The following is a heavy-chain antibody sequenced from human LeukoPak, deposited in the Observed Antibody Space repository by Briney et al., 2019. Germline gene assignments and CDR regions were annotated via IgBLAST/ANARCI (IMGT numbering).Heavy chain of an antibody. CDR2: INAGNGDT. V-gene: IGHV1-3*01. CDR1: GYTFTIYV. CDR3: ARDDCGDTCYPGGY. D-gene: IGHD2-21*01. Sequence: ASVKLSCKVSGYTFTIYVVHWVRQAPGQRPEWMGCINAGNGDTKYSQNFQGRVTITRDTSASTAYMELSSLTSEDTALYYCARDDCGDTCYPGGYWGQGTLVTVSS. J-gene: IGHJ4*02.